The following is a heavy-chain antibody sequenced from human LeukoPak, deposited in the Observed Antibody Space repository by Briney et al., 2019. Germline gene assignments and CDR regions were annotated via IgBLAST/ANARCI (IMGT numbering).Heavy chain of an antibody. J-gene: IGHJ4*02. Sequence: PGGSLRLSCAASGFSFISYGMHWVRQAPGKGLEWVGVISDDGRSKDYADSVKGRFTISRDNSKDTLYLQMNSLRAEDTAVYYCAKRPSDYGDYVSYCDYWGQGTLVTVSS. CDR1: GFSFISYG. D-gene: IGHD4-17*01. CDR3: AKRPSDYGDYVSYCDY. V-gene: IGHV3-30*18. CDR2: ISDDGRSK.